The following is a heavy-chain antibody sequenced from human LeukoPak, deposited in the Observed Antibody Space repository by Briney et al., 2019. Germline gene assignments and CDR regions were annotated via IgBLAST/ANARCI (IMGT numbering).Heavy chain of an antibody. CDR2: INNDGSSA. Sequence: GGSLRLSCAASGFTFSSYWMHWVRQTPGKGLIYISRINNDGSSANYADSVRGRFTISRDNAENTLYLQMNSLRAEDTAVYYCAELGITMIGGVWGKGTTVTISS. J-gene: IGHJ6*04. CDR1: GFTFSSYW. CDR3: AELGITMIGGV. V-gene: IGHV3-74*01. D-gene: IGHD3-10*02.